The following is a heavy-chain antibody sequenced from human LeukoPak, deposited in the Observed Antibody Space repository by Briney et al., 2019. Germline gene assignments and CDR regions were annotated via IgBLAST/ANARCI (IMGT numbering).Heavy chain of an antibody. Sequence: GGSLRLSCAASGFTVSSNYMSWVRQAPGKGLEWVSAISGSGGSTYYADSVKGRFTISRDNSKNTLYLQMNSLRAEDTAVYYCAKEVGATTYYCYYYMDVWGEGATVTISS. D-gene: IGHD1-26*01. J-gene: IGHJ6*03. CDR1: GFTVSSNY. V-gene: IGHV3-23*01. CDR3: AKEVGATTYYCYYYMDV. CDR2: ISGSGGST.